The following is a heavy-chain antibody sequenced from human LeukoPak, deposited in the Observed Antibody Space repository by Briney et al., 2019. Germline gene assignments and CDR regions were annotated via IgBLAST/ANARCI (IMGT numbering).Heavy chain of an antibody. CDR3: ARGGIRYYYGSGRLPDY. CDR2: IYYSGST. J-gene: IGHJ4*02. V-gene: IGHV4-59*01. D-gene: IGHD3-10*01. Sequence: PSETLSLTCTVSGGSISSYYWSWIRQPPGKGLEWIGYIYYSGSTNYNPSLKSRVTISVDTSKNQFSLKLSSVTAADTAVYYCARGGIRYYYGSGRLPDYWGQGTLVTVSS. CDR1: GGSISSYY.